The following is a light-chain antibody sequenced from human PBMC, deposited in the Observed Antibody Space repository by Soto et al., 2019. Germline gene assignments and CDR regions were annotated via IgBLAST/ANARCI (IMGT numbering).Light chain of an antibody. CDR3: QQYSSSRT. J-gene: IGKJ1*01. V-gene: IGKV3-20*01. CDR2: GGS. Sequence: DIVLTQSPGTLSLSPGERATLYCRASQSVSSNHLAWYQQKPGQAPRLLIYGGSSGATGIPVRFSGSGSETDFTLTITRLEPEDFAMYYCQQYSSSRTFGQGTKVDI. CDR1: QSVSSNH.